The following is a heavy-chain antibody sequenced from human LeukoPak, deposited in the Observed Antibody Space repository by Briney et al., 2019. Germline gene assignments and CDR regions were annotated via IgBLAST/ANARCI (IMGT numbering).Heavy chain of an antibody. J-gene: IGHJ4*02. CDR3: ARDAATSVGMPHY. CDR1: GLTVSTNY. V-gene: IGHV3-53*01. Sequence: GGSLRLSCAASGLTVSTNYMSWVRQAPGKGLEWVSVIYTGGSAYYADSVKGRFTISRDSSKSTLYLQMNSLRAEDTAVYYCARDAATSVGMPHYWGQGTVVTVSS. D-gene: IGHD2-2*01. CDR2: IYTGGSA.